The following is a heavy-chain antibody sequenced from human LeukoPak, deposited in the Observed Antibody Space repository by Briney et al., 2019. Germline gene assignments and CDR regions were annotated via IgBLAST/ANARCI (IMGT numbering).Heavy chain of an antibody. V-gene: IGHV4-61*05. Sequence: SETLSLTCTVSSGSISTSNYYWGWIRQPPGKGLEWIGYIYYSGSTNYNPSLKSRVTISVDTSKNQFSLKLSSVTAADTAMYYCARVSGWYEYYFDYWGQGTLVTVSS. CDR3: ARVSGWYEYYFDY. J-gene: IGHJ4*02. CDR2: IYYSGST. CDR1: SGSISTSNYY. D-gene: IGHD6-19*01.